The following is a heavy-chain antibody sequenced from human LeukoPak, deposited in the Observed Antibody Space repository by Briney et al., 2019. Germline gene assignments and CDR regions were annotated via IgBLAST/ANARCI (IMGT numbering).Heavy chain of an antibody. CDR3: ARVRGDCYFDF. CDR1: GFIFSNYW. CDR2: IKQGGSEK. J-gene: IGHJ4*02. D-gene: IGHD2-21*02. V-gene: IGHV3-7*04. Sequence: PGGSLRLSCAASGFIFSNYWMTWVRQAPGKGLEWVANIKQGGSEKYYVDSVKGRFTISRDNAKNSLYLQTNSLRAEDTAVYYCARVRGDCYFDFWGQGTLVTVSS.